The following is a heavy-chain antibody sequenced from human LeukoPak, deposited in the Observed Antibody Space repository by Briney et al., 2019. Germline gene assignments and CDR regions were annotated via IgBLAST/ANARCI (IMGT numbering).Heavy chain of an antibody. CDR2: ISSSSSYI. CDR3: ARDRVSVTATGDLDY. CDR1: GFTFSSYS. Sequence: NPGGSLRLSCAASGFTFSSYSMNWVRQAPGKGLEWVSSISSSSSYIYYADSVKGRFTISRDNAKNSLYLQMNSLRAEDTAVYYCARDRVSVTATGDLDYWGQGTLVTVSS. D-gene: IGHD2-21*02. V-gene: IGHV3-21*01. J-gene: IGHJ4*02.